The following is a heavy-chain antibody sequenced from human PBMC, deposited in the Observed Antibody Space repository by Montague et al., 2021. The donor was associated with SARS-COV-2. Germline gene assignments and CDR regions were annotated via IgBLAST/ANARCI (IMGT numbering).Heavy chain of an antibody. CDR1: GGSFGDYY. D-gene: IGHD2-2*01. CDR3: AGGHMSVSIIVVVSTSATYYIDD. Sequence: SETLSLTCAVYGGSFGDYYWSWIRQPPGKGLEWIGNIKQSGRINYNPSLKSRVTISVDTSKNQFSLKLTSVTAADTGLYFCAGGHMSVSIIVVVSTSATYYIDDWGQGAQVTVSS. J-gene: IGHJ4*02. CDR2: IKQSGRI. V-gene: IGHV4-34*01.